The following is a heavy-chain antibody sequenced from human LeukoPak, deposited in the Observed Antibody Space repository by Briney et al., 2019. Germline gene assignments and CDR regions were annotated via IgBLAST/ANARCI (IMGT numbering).Heavy chain of an antibody. Sequence: SETLSLTCTVSGGSISSSSYYWGWIRQPPGKGLEWIGSIYYSGSTYYNPSLKSRVTISVDTSKNQFSLKLSSVTAADTAVYYCARWAGGSEIVAYAFGIWGQGTMVTVSS. V-gene: IGHV4-39*01. CDR1: GGSISSSSYY. J-gene: IGHJ3*02. D-gene: IGHD2/OR15-2a*01. CDR2: IYYSGST. CDR3: ARWAGGSEIVAYAFGI.